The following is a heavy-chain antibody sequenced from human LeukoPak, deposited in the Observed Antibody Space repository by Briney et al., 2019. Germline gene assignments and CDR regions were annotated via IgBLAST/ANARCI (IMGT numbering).Heavy chain of an antibody. D-gene: IGHD5-18*01. J-gene: IGHJ4*02. Sequence: GGSLRLSCAASGFTFSNFYMSWLRQAPGKGLECLSYISGSGTDINYADSVKGRFTISRDNAKNSLYLQMNDLRAEDTAVYYCARTARPLDYWGQGTLVTVSS. CDR1: GFTFSNFY. CDR3: ARTARPLDY. V-gene: IGHV3-11*04. CDR2: ISGSGTDI.